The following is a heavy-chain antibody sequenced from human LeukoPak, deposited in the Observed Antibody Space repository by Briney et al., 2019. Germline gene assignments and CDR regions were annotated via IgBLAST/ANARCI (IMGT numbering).Heavy chain of an antibody. V-gene: IGHV4-59*01. CDR2: IYFSGST. CDR1: GGSISSYY. J-gene: IGHJ4*02. Sequence: SETLSLTCTVSGGSISSYYWSWIRQPPGKGLEWIGYIYFSGSTNYNPSLKSRVTISVDTSKNQFSLKLSSVTAADTAVYYCARDERFFNYWGQGTLVTVSS. CDR3: ARDERFFNY. D-gene: IGHD3-3*01.